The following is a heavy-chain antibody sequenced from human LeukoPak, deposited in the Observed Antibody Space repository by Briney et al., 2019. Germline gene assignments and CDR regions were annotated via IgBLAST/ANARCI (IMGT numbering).Heavy chain of an antibody. CDR2: IYPGDSDT. V-gene: IGHV5-51*01. J-gene: IGHJ4*02. CDR1: GYSFTSYC. Sequence: GESLKISCKGSGYSFTSYCIGWVRQMPGKGLEWMGIIYPGDSDTRYRPSFQGQVTISADKSISTAYLQWSSLKASDTAMYYCARRNYYDSSGYYFDYWGQGTLVTVSS. CDR3: ARRNYYDSSGYYFDY. D-gene: IGHD3-22*01.